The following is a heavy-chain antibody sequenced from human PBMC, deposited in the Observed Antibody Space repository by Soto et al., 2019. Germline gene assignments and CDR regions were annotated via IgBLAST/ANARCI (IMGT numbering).Heavy chain of an antibody. V-gene: IGHV1-69*13. CDR3: ARAPISSRSFDY. CDR1: GGTFSSYA. D-gene: IGHD6-13*01. CDR2: IIPIFGTA. J-gene: IGHJ4*02. Sequence: WASVKVSCKASGGTFSSYAISWVRQPPGQGLEWMGGIIPIFGTANYAQKFQGRVTITADESTSTAYMELSSLRSEDTAVYYCARAPISSRSFDYWGQGTLVTVSS.